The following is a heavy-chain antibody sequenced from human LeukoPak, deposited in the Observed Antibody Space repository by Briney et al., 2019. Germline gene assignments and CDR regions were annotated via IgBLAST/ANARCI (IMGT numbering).Heavy chain of an antibody. CDR3: ARDRGGIVVVPAATGDYGDYVRDWGFDP. Sequence: SETLSLTCSVSGGSISSSTDSWVWIRQPPGKGLEWIGNIFYSGSTYYNPSLTSRITISVDTSKNQFSLKLSSVTAADTAVYYCARDRGGIVVVPAATGDYGDYVRDWGFDPWGQGTLVTVSS. D-gene: IGHD2-2*01. V-gene: IGHV4-39*07. CDR2: IFYSGST. J-gene: IGHJ5*02. CDR1: GGSISSSTDS.